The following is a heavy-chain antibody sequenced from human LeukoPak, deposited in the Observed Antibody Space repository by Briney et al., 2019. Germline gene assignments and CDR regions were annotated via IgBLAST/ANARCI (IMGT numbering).Heavy chain of an antibody. CDR2: INHSGST. D-gene: IGHD2-2*01. V-gene: IGHV4-34*01. J-gene: IGHJ6*02. CDR1: GGSFSGYY. Sequence: SETLSLTCAVYGGSFSGYYWSWIRQLPGKGLEWIGEINHSGSTNYNPSLKSRVTISVDTSKNQFSLKLSSVTAADTAVYYCARGYCSSTSLLPYYYGMDVWGQGTTVTVSS. CDR3: ARGYCSSTSLLPYYYGMDV.